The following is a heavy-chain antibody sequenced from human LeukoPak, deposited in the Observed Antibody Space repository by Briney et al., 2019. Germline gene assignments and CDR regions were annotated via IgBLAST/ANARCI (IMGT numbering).Heavy chain of an antibody. Sequence: PSETLSLTCTVSGGSISSYYWSWIRQPPGKGRGGIGYIYYSGSTNYNPSPKSRVTISVDTSKNQFSLKLSSVTAADTAVYYCARALIPGIAAAGTEFDYWGQGTLVTVSS. D-gene: IGHD6-13*01. J-gene: IGHJ4*02. CDR2: IYYSGST. CDR3: ARALIPGIAAAGTEFDY. V-gene: IGHV4-59*01. CDR1: GGSISSYY.